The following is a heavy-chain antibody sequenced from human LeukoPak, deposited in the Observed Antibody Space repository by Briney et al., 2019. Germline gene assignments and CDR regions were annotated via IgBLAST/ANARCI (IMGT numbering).Heavy chain of an antibody. Sequence: PGGSLRLSCAASGFTFSSHGMHWVRQAPGKGLEWVSVFYSGGSTYYADSVKGRFTISRDNSKNTLYLQMNSLRAEDTAVYYCAITSYGSGSYQDSWGQGTLVTVSS. D-gene: IGHD3-10*01. J-gene: IGHJ4*02. CDR3: AITSYGSGSYQDS. V-gene: IGHV3-53*01. CDR2: FYSGGST. CDR1: GFTFSSHG.